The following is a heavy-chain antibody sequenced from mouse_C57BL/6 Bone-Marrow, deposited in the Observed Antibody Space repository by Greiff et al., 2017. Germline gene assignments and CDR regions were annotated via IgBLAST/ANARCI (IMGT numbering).Heavy chain of an antibody. D-gene: IGHD2-1*01. V-gene: IGHV1-69*01. CDR2: IDPSDSYT. CDR1: AYTFTSYW. CDR3: AREGNIYCDY. Sequence: QVQLKQPGAELVMPGASVKLSCNASAYTFTSYWMHWVKQRPGQGLEWIGEIDPSDSYTNYNQKFKGKSTLTVDKSSSTAYMQLSSLTSADYAVYYCAREGNIYCDYWGQGTTLTVSS. J-gene: IGHJ2*01.